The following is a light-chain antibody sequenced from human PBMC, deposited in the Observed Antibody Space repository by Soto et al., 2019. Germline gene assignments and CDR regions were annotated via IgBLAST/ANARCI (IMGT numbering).Light chain of an antibody. V-gene: IGKV3-20*01. CDR3: QQYGSSPFT. CDR2: GAS. CDR1: QSVSSSY. Sequence: IVLTQSPGTLSLSPGERATLSCRASQSVSSSYLDWYQQKPGQAPRLLIYGASSRATGIPDRFSGSGSGTDFTLTIIRLEPEDFAVYYCQQYGSSPFTFGPGTKVDSK. J-gene: IGKJ3*01.